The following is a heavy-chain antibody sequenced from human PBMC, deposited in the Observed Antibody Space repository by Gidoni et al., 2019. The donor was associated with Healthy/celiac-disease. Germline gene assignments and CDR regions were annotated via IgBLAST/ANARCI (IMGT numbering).Heavy chain of an antibody. CDR2: IYYSGST. V-gene: IGHV4-39*01. J-gene: IGHJ4*02. D-gene: IGHD1-1*01. CDR3: ARLGKNWNPRGDY. CDR1: GGSISSSSYY. Sequence: QLQLQESGPGLVKPSETLSLTCTVSGGSISSSSYYWGWIRQPPGKGLEWIGSIYYSGSTYYNPSLKSRVTISVDTSKNQFSLKLSSVTAADTAVYYCARLGKNWNPRGDYWGQGTLVTVSS.